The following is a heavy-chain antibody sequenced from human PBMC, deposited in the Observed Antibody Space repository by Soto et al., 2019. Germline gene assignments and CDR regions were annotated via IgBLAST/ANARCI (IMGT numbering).Heavy chain of an antibody. CDR2: IIPIFGTA. CDR3: ATNLREAFGY. J-gene: IGHJ4*02. D-gene: IGHD4-17*01. CDR1: GGTFSSYA. Sequence: AASVKVSCKASGGTFSSYAISWVRQAPGQGLEWMGGIIPIFGTANYAQKFQGRVTITADKSTSTAYMELSSLRSEDTAVYYCATNLREAFGYWGQGTLVTVSS. V-gene: IGHV1-69*06.